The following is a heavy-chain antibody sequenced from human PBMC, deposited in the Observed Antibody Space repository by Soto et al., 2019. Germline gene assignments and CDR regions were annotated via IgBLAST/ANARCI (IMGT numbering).Heavy chain of an antibody. Sequence: EVQLLESGGGLVQPGGSLRLSCAASGFTFSSYAMSWVRQAPGKGLEWVSAISGSGGSTYYADSVKGRFTISRDNSNNTLYLQMNSLSAEDTAVYYCAKEEYDSSGYYDYWGQGTLVTVSS. J-gene: IGHJ4*02. V-gene: IGHV3-23*01. D-gene: IGHD3-22*01. CDR2: ISGSGGST. CDR3: AKEEYDSSGYYDY. CDR1: GFTFSSYA.